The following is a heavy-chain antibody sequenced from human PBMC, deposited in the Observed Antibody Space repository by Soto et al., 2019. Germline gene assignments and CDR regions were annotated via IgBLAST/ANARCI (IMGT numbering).Heavy chain of an antibody. CDR2: ISYDGNSE. V-gene: IGHV3-30*14. CDR1: GFTFGAYT. Sequence: QMQLVESGGGVVQPGRSLRLSCAASGFTFGAYTMHWVRQAPGKGLEWVAVISYDGNSEHYTDPVKGRFTVSIDNSKSTMYLQMNSLRAEDTAVYYCARDGYSGRSDGFDVWGQGTMVTVSS. D-gene: IGHD1-26*01. CDR3: ARDGYSGRSDGFDV. J-gene: IGHJ3*01.